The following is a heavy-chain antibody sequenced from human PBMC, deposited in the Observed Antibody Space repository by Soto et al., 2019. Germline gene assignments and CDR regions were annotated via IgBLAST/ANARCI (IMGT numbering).Heavy chain of an antibody. CDR1: GFTFSSYA. CDR2: ISGSGGST. D-gene: IGHD4-17*01. V-gene: IGHV3-23*01. CDR3: ASSPLYGDYILGAFDI. J-gene: IGHJ3*02. Sequence: EVQLLESGGGLVQPGGSLRLSCAASGFTFSSYAMSWVRQAPGKGLGWVSAISGSGGSTYYADSVKGRFTISRDNSKNTLYLQMNSLRAEDTAVYYCASSPLYGDYILGAFDIWGQGTMVTVSS.